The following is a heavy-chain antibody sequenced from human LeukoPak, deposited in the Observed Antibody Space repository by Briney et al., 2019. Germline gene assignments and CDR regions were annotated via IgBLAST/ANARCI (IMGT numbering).Heavy chain of an antibody. J-gene: IGHJ6*03. CDR1: GFTLSSYE. CDR2: ISSSGTTI. V-gene: IGHV3-48*03. CDR3: ARQVTIFGVLTMDV. Sequence: PGGSLRLSCAPSGFTLSSYELNWVRPAPGKGLEWVSYISSSGTTIYYADSVKGRFTISRDNAKNSLYLQMNSLRAEDTAVYYCARQVTIFGVLTMDVWGKGTTVTVSS. D-gene: IGHD3-3*01.